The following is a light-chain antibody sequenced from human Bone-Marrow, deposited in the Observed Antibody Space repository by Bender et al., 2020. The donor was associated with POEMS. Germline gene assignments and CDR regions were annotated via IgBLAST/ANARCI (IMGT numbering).Light chain of an antibody. V-gene: IGLV1-40*01. CDR1: SSNIGAGYD. J-gene: IGLJ3*02. CDR3: AVWDDSLNGWV. Sequence: QSVLTQPPSVSGAPGQSVTISCTGSSSNIGAGYDAHWYQQLPGTAPRLLLYGNDRRPSGVPERFSGSRSGTSASLAISGLQSEDEADYYCAVWDDSLNGWVFGGGTKLTVL. CDR2: GND.